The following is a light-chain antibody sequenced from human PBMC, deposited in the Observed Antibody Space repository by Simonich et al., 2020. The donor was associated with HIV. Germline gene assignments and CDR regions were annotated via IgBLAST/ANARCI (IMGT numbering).Light chain of an antibody. V-gene: IGKV3-11*01. J-gene: IGKJ5*01. CDR1: QSVSSY. CDR2: DAS. CDR3: QQRSNWIT. Sequence: EIVLTQSPAILSLSPGERPTLSCRASQSVSSYLAWYQQKPGQAPRLLVYDASNRATGVPARFSGSGSGTDFTLTITSLESEDFAVYYCQQRSNWITFGQGTRLEIK.